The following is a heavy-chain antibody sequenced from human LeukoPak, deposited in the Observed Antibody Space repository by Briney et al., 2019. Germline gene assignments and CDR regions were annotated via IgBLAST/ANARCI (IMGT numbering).Heavy chain of an antibody. Sequence: ASVKVSCKASGYTFTSYGISWVRQAPGQGLEWMGWISAYNGNTNYAQKLQGRVTMTTDTSTSTAYMELRSLRSDDTAVYYCARDPRPVTIFGVVIPYFDYWGQGTLVTVSS. CDR1: GYTFTSYG. J-gene: IGHJ4*02. CDR3: ARDPRPVTIFGVVIPYFDY. D-gene: IGHD3-3*01. V-gene: IGHV1-18*01. CDR2: ISAYNGNT.